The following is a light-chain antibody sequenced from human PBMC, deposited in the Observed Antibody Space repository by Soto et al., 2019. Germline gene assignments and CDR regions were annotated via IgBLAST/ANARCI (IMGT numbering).Light chain of an antibody. V-gene: IGKV3-15*01. CDR1: QSVRTD. Sequence: EIVMTQSPATLSVSPGERATLSCRASQSVRTDLAWYQQKPGQPPRLLIYAASTRATGVPARFSGSGSGTEFTLTISSLQSEDFGAYYCQQYNKWPPLTFGGGTKVEIK. CDR2: AAS. J-gene: IGKJ4*01. CDR3: QQYNKWPPLT.